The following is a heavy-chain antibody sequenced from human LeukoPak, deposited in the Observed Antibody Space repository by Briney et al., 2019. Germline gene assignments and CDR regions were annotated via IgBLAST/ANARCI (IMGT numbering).Heavy chain of an antibody. CDR2: IYYSGTT. D-gene: IGHD2-15*01. J-gene: IGHJ6*03. Sequence: SETLSLTCTVSGGSISSSNFYWGWIRQPPGKGLEWIGSIYYSGTTYYSPSLKSRVTISVDTSKNQFSLKLSSVTAADRAVYYCARQYCTGGSCYFNPGYYYHIDVWGKGTTVTVSS. CDR3: ARQYCTGGSCYFNPGYYYHIDV. V-gene: IGHV4-39*01. CDR1: GGSISSSNFY.